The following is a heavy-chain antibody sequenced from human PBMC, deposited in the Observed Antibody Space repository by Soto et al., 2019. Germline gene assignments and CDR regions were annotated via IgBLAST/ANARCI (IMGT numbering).Heavy chain of an antibody. CDR3: ARGGHDHLFDY. Sequence: GVSVEVCCEESGYGFACYAIWWVRQAPGQGLEWMGIINPSGDSTTYVQKFQDRVTMTRDTSTSTVHMELSSLRSEDTAVYYCARGGHDHLFDYWGQGTLVTVSS. V-gene: IGHV1-46*01. J-gene: IGHJ4*02. CDR1: GYGFACYA. CDR2: INPSGDST.